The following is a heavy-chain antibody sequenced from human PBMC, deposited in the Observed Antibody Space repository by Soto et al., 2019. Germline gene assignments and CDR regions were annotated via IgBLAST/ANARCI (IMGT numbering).Heavy chain of an antibody. CDR2: IYYTGST. D-gene: IGHD6-13*01. CDR3: ASLRSRWNIDY. Sequence: QVQLQESGPGLVKPSQTLSLTCTVSGGSISTDDHYWSWIHQPPGKGLEWIGYIYYTGSTHYNPSLQSRLFTSLDTSKNQFSLQLTSVTAADTAVYYCASLRSRWNIDYWGQGTLVTVSS. CDR1: GGSISTDDHY. J-gene: IGHJ4*02. V-gene: IGHV4-30-4*01.